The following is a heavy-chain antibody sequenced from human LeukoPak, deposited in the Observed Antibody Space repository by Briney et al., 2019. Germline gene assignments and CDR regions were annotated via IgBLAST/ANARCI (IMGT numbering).Heavy chain of an antibody. CDR2: ISYDGSNK. CDR3: AKDDVWFGELPAVPGP. V-gene: IGHV3-30*18. CDR1: GFTFSSYG. D-gene: IGHD3-10*01. Sequence: GGSLRLSCAASGFTFSSYGMHWVRQAPGKGLEWVAVISYDGSNKYYADSVKGRFTISRDNSKNTLYLQMNSLRAEDTAVYYCAKDDVWFGELPAVPGPWGQGTLVTVSS. J-gene: IGHJ5*02.